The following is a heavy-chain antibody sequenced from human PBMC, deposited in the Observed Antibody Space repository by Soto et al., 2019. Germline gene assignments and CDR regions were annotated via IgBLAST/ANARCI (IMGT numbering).Heavy chain of an antibody. CDR1: GFTFSSYA. CDR2: ISGSGGST. V-gene: IGHV3-23*01. CDR3: AKAEDIVVVPAASFDY. D-gene: IGHD2-2*01. J-gene: IGHJ4*02. Sequence: PGGSLRLSCAASGFTFSSYAMSWVRQAPGKGLEWVSAISGSGGSTYYADSVKGRFTISRDNSKNTLYLQMNSLRAEDTAVYYCAKAEDIVVVPAASFDYWGQGTLVTVSS.